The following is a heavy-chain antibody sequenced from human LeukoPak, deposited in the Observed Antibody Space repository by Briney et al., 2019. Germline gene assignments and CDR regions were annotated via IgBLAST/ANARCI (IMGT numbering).Heavy chain of an antibody. CDR3: ARINQQHLVDH. D-gene: IGHD5-18*01. CDR2: IYSGGGT. V-gene: IGHV3-53*01. Sequence: PGGSLRLSCAASGFTVINNYMTWVRQAPGKGLEWVSIIYSGGGTYYADSVKGRFTISRDNSKNTLYLQMNSLRAEDTALYYCARINQQHLVDHWGQGTLVTVSS. CDR1: GFTVINNY. J-gene: IGHJ4*02.